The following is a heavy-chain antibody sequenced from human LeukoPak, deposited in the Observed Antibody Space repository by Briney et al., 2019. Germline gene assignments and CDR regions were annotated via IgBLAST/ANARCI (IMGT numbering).Heavy chain of an antibody. CDR3: ARQMTPHGNFDY. J-gene: IGHJ4*02. V-gene: IGHV3-13*01. D-gene: IGHD1-26*01. Sequence: GGSLRLSCAASGFTLSNHAMHWVRRATGKGLEWVSAVGIAGDTFYPGSVKDRFTISRENAKNSLYLQMNSLRAEDTAVYYCARQMTPHGNFDYWGQGTLVTVSS. CDR1: GFTLSNHA. CDR2: VGIAGDT.